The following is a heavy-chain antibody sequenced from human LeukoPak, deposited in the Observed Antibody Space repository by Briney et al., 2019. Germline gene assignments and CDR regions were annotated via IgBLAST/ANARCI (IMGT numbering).Heavy chain of an antibody. V-gene: IGHV3-23*01. D-gene: IGHD6-13*01. CDR1: GFTFSSYA. Sequence: GASLRLSCAASGFTFSSYAMSWVRQAPGKGLEWVSTINSDGGTYYADSVKGRFTISRDNSNTLYLQMNSLRAEDTAVYYCAKSAAAGDHYYGMDVWGQGTTVTVSS. CDR3: AKSAAAGDHYYGMDV. J-gene: IGHJ6*02. CDR2: INSDGGT.